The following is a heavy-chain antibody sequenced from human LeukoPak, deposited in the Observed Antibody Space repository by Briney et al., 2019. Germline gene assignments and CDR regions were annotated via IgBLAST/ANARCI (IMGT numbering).Heavy chain of an antibody. V-gene: IGHV4-34*01. CDR2: FNHGGST. D-gene: IGHD3-3*01. CDR1: GGSFSGYY. Sequence: PSETLSLTCAVYGGSFSGYYRSWIRQPPGKGLEWIGEFNHGGSTNYNPSLKSRVTISVDTSKNQFSLKLSSVTAADTAVYYCARASPKKTYYDFWSGYYISYYFDYWGQGTLVTVSS. CDR3: ARASPKKTYYDFWSGYYISYYFDY. J-gene: IGHJ4*02.